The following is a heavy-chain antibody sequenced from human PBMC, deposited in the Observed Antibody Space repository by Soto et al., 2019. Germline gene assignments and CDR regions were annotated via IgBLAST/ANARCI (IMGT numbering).Heavy chain of an antibody. V-gene: IGHV1-18*01. CDR3: ARDGGTLYAPYYFDY. J-gene: IGHJ4*02. CDR2: ISAYNGNT. CDR1: GYTFTSYA. Sequence: GASVKVSCKASGYTFTSYAMRWVRQAPGQGLEWMGWISAYNGNTNYAQKLQDRVTMTTDTSTSTAYMELRSLRSDDTAVYYCARDGGTLYAPYYFDYWGQGTLVTVSS. D-gene: IGHD2-8*01.